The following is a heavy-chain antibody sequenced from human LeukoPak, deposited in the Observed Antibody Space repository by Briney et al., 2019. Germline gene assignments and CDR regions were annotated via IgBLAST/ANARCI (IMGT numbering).Heavy chain of an antibody. D-gene: IGHD6-25*01. CDR3: ARQTASAGNIDY. Sequence: GESLKISCKGSGYSLTSYWIAWVRQMPGKGLEWMGIIYPGDSDTRYSPSFQGQVTISADRSISTAYLQWSSLKASDTAMYYCARQTASAGNIDYWGQGTLVTVSS. CDR2: IYPGDSDT. V-gene: IGHV5-51*01. J-gene: IGHJ4*02. CDR1: GYSLTSYW.